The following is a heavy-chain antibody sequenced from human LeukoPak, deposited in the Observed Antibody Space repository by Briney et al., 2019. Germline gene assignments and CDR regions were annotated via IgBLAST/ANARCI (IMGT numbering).Heavy chain of an antibody. D-gene: IGHD4-11*01. Sequence: ASVKVSCKASGYTFTGYYMHWVRQAPGQGLEWMGRINPNSGGTNYAQKFQGRVTMTRDTSISTAYMELRSLRSDDTAVYYCARGGVDYSNPFDPWGQGTLVTVSS. CDR2: INPNSGGT. V-gene: IGHV1-2*06. CDR1: GYTFTGYY. CDR3: ARGGVDYSNPFDP. J-gene: IGHJ5*02.